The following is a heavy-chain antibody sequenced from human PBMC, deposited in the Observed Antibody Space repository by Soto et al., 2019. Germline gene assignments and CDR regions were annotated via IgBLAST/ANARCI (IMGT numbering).Heavy chain of an antibody. J-gene: IGHJ5*02. CDR1: GGSISSYY. CDR3: ARDLGGWYWFDP. CDR2: IYSSGST. Sequence: QVKLQESGPRLVKPSETLSLTCTVSGGSISSYYWNWIRQPPGKGLQWIGYIYSSGSTMYNPSLKSRVTMSVDTSKNQFSLKLISVTAADTAVYYCARDLGGWYWFDPWGQGTLVTVSS. V-gene: IGHV4-59*01. D-gene: IGHD6-19*01.